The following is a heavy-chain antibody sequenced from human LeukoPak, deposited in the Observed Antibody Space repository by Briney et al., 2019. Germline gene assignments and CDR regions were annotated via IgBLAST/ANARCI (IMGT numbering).Heavy chain of an antibody. CDR1: GFTFSSYS. Sequence: GGSLRLSCAASGFTFSSYSMNWVRQAPGKGLEWVSSISSSSSYIYYADSVKGRFTTSRDNAKNSLYLQMNSLRAEDTAVYYCANSGIAVAGFFDYWGQGTLVTVSS. D-gene: IGHD6-19*01. CDR2: ISSSSSYI. J-gene: IGHJ4*02. V-gene: IGHV3-21*01. CDR3: ANSGIAVAGFFDY.